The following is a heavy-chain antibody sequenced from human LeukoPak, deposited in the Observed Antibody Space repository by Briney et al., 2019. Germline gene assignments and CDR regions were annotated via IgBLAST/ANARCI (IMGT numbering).Heavy chain of an antibody. Sequence: SECLSLTCTVSGPSISSSSYYWGWIRQPPGKGLERIGRIYYSGSTYYNPSLKSRVTISVDASKNQFSLKLSSVTVADTAVYYCARQIPLMVVTAIPSYYFDYWGQGALVTVSS. V-gene: IGHV4-39*01. CDR2: IYYSGST. D-gene: IGHD2-21*02. J-gene: IGHJ4*02. CDR1: GPSISSSSYY. CDR3: ARQIPLMVVTAIPSYYFDY.